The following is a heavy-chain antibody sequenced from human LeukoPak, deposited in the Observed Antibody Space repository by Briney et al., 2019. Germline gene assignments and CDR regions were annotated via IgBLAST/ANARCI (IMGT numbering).Heavy chain of an antibody. V-gene: IGHV4-4*09. D-gene: IGHD3-10*01. J-gene: IGHJ5*02. CDR3: ARWGLWFGINSWFDP. CDR2: IYTSGST. Sequence: SETLSLTCTVSGGSISSYYWSWIRQPPGKGLEWIGYIYTSGSTNYNPSLKSRVTISVDTSKNQFSLKLSSVTAADTAVYYCARWGLWFGINSWFDPWGQGTLVTVSS. CDR1: GGSISSYY.